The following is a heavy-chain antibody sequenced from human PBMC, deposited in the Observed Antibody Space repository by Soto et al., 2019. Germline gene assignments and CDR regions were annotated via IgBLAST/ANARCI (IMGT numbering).Heavy chain of an antibody. CDR1: GFTFSSYA. D-gene: IGHD3-10*01. J-gene: IGHJ4*02. CDR2: ISGSGGST. V-gene: IGHV3-23*01. Sequence: GGSVRLSCAASGFTFSSYAMSWVRQAPGKGLEWVSAISGSGGSTYYADSVKGRFTISRDNSKNTLYLQMNSLRAEDTAVYYCAKDELWFGELLDFDYWGQGTLVTVSS. CDR3: AKDELWFGELLDFDY.